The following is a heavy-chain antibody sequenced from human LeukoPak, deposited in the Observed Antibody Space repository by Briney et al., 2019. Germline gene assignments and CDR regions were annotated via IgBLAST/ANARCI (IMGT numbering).Heavy chain of an antibody. CDR2: IYTSGST. CDR3: ARSPLRLGELSSSTLFDY. Sequence: SETLSLTCTVSGGSISSYYWSWIRQPAGKGLEWIGRIYTSGSTNYNPSLKSRVTMSVDPSKNQFSLKLSSVPAADTAVYYCARSPLRLGELSSSTLFDYWGQGTLVTVSS. D-gene: IGHD3-16*02. CDR1: GGSISSYY. V-gene: IGHV4-4*07. J-gene: IGHJ4*02.